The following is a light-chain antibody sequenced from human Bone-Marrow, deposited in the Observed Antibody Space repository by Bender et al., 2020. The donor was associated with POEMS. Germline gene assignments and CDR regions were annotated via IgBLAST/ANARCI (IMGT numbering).Light chain of an antibody. Sequence: SQELTQPPSLSVSPGQTASITCSGDNLGLRYTSWYQQRPGQSPLLVIYQDAKRPSGIPERFSGSNSGNTATLTISRVEAGDEADYYCQVWDVNSDHPVFGGGTKLTVL. CDR2: QDA. CDR3: QVWDVNSDHPV. CDR1: NLGLRY. J-gene: IGLJ2*01. V-gene: IGLV3-1*01.